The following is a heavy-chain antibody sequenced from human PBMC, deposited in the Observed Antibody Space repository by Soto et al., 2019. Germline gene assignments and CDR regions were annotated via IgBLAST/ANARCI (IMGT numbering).Heavy chain of an antibody. V-gene: IGHV3-23*01. Sequence: GGSLRLSCAASGFTFSSYAMSWVRQAPGKGLEWVSAISGSGGSTYYADSVKGRFTISRGNSKNTLYLQMNSLRAEDTAVYYCAKSDCSGGSCYSNFDYWGQGTLVTVSS. CDR1: GFTFSSYA. CDR3: AKSDCSGGSCYSNFDY. J-gene: IGHJ4*02. D-gene: IGHD2-15*01. CDR2: ISGSGGST.